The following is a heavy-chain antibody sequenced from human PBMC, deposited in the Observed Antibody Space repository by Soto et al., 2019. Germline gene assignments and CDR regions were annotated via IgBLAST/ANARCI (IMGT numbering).Heavy chain of an antibody. V-gene: IGHV3-30-3*01. Sequence: GGALRLSCAASGFTFSSYAMRWVRQAPGKGLEWVAVISYDGSNKYYADSVKGRFTIPRDNSKNTLYLQMNSLRAEDTAVYYCARDTYDSSGYYGLWGQGTLVTVSS. CDR3: ARDTYDSSGYYGL. CDR2: ISYDGSNK. J-gene: IGHJ4*02. D-gene: IGHD3-22*01. CDR1: GFTFSSYA.